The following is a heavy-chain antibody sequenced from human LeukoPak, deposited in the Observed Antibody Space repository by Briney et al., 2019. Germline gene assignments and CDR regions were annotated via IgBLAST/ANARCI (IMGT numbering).Heavy chain of an antibody. D-gene: IGHD6-13*01. V-gene: IGHV1-18*01. J-gene: IGHJ4*02. CDR2: NSAYNGNT. Sequence: ASVKVSCKASGYTFVSYGISWVRQAPGQGLEWMGWNSAYNGNTNYAQKLQGRVTMTTDTSTSTAYMELRSLRSDDTAVYYCARMRPALLAAAGTGFDYWGQGTLVTVSS. CDR1: GYTFVSYG. CDR3: ARMRPALLAAAGTGFDY.